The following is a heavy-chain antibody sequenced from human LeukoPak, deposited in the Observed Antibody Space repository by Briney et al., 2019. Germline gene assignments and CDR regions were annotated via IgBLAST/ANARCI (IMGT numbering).Heavy chain of an antibody. V-gene: IGHV1-2*06. D-gene: IGHD6-13*01. CDR3: ARVGGIAAAGTTEGMNY. J-gene: IGHJ4*02. CDR2: INPNSGGT. CDR1: GYTFTGYY. Sequence: ASVKVSCKASGYTFTGYYMHWVRQAPGQGGEGRGRINPNSGGTNYAQKFQERVTMTRDTSISTAYMELSRLRYEGTAVYYCARVGGIAAAGTTEGMNYWGQGTLVTVSS.